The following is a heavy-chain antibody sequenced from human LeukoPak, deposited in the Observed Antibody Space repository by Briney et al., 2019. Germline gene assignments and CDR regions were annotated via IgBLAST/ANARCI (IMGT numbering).Heavy chain of an antibody. CDR1: GGSISSYY. V-gene: IGHV4-4*07. Sequence: SETLSLTCTVSGGSISSYYWSWIRQPAGKGLEWIGRIYTSGSTHYNPSLKSRVTMSVDTSKNQFSLKLSSVTAADTAVYYCASSYGLYYYDSSGYYPGAFDIWGQGTMVTVSS. CDR2: IYTSGST. J-gene: IGHJ3*02. D-gene: IGHD3-22*01. CDR3: ASSYGLYYYDSSGYYPGAFDI.